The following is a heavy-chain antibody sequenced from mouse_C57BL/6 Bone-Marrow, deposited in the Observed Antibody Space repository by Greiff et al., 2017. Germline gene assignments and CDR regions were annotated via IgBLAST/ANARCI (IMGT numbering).Heavy chain of an antibody. CDR1: GFTFSSYA. J-gene: IGHJ1*03. D-gene: IGHD1-1*01. CDR3: ARERYYGSSPWYFDV. V-gene: IGHV5-4*01. CDR2: ISDGGSYT. Sequence: EVMLVESGGGLVKPGGSLKLSCAASGFTFSSYAMSWVRQTPEKRLEWVATISDGGSYTYYPDNVKGRFTISRDNAKNNLYLQMSHLKSEDTAMYYCARERYYGSSPWYFDVWGTGTTGTGSS.